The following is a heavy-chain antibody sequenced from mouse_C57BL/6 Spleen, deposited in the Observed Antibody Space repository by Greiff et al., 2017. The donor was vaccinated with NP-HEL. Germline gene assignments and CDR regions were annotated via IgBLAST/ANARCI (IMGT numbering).Heavy chain of an antibody. J-gene: IGHJ1*03. V-gene: IGHV1-53*01. CDR1: GYTFTSYW. CDR2: INPSNGGS. Sequence: QVHVKQPGTELVKPGASVKLSCKASGYTFTSYWMHWVKQRPGQGLEWIGNINPSNGGSNYNEKFKSKATLTVDKSSSTADMQLSSLTSEDSAVYYCARWSGKRDYWYFDVWGTGTTVTVSS. D-gene: IGHD1-3*01. CDR3: ARWSGKRDYWYFDV.